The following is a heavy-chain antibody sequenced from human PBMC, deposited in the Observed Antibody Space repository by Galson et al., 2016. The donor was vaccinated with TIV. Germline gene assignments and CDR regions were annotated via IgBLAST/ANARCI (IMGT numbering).Heavy chain of an antibody. CDR3: TKVPSSGFSYYYGLDV. V-gene: IGHV3-23*01. J-gene: IGHJ6*02. D-gene: IGHD3-22*01. Sequence: SLRLSCAASGFTFSIFAMTWVRQAPGMGLEWVSAISGGGGSTHYADSVKGRFTISRDNSKTTLFLQMNSLRAEDTAVYYCTKVPSSGFSYYYGLDVWGQGTTVTVSS. CDR1: GFTFSIFA. CDR2: ISGGGGST.